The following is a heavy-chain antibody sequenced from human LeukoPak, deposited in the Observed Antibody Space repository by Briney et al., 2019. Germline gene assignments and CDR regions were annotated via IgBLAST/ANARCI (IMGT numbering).Heavy chain of an antibody. CDR1: GFTFDDYD. Sequence: PGGSLRLSCSASGFTFDDYDMNWVRQAPGKGLEWVSGINWSGGHTTYADSVKGRFTISRDNSKNTLYLQMNSLRAEDTAVYYCVKLVGVGELFWGHFLEDFWGQGTLVTVSS. D-gene: IGHD3-10*01. CDR2: INWSGGHT. J-gene: IGHJ4*02. V-gene: IGHV3-20*04. CDR3: VKLVGVGELFWGHFLEDF.